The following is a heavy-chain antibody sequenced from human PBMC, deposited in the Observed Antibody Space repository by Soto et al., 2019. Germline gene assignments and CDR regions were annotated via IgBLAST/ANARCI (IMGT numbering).Heavy chain of an antibody. CDR1: GGSISSSSYY. D-gene: IGHD3-10*01. J-gene: IGHJ4*02. CDR2: IYYSGST. Sequence: PSETLSLTCTVSGGSISSSSYYWVWIRQPPGKGLEWIGNIYYSGSTYYNPSLRSRVTISVDTSKNQFSLKLSSVTAADTAVYYCARQQYGSGSYCDFDYWGQGTLVTVSS. V-gene: IGHV4-39*01. CDR3: ARQQYGSGSYCDFDY.